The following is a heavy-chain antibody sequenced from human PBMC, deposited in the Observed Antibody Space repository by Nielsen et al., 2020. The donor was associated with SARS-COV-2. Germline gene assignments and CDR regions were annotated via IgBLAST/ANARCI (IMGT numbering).Heavy chain of an antibody. CDR1: GFTCDDYG. CDR3: ARVYYDSSGYLNYFDY. J-gene: IGHJ4*02. D-gene: IGHD3-22*01. Sequence: GESLKISCAASGFTCDDYGMSWFRQAPGKGLELVSGIYWNGGSTGYADSVKGRFTISRDNAKNSLYLQMNSLRAEDTALYHCARVYYDSSGYLNYFDYWGQGTLVTVSS. V-gene: IGHV3-20*01. CDR2: IYWNGGST.